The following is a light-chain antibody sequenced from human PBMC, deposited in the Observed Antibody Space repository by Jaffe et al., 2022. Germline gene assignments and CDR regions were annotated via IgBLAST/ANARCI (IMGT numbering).Light chain of an antibody. J-gene: IGLJ3*02. V-gene: IGLV2-11*01. Sequence: QSALTQPRSVSGSPGQSVIISCTGTSSDVGGYNSVSWYQQHPGKAPKFMIYDVNKRPSGVPDRFSGSKSGDTASLTISGLQDEDEADYYCCSYAGTYTWVFGGGTKLTVL. CDR3: CSYAGTYTWV. CDR2: DVN. CDR1: SSDVGGYNS.